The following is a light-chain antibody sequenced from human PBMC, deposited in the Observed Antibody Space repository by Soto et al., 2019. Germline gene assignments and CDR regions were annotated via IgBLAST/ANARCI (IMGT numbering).Light chain of an antibody. CDR2: WAS. J-gene: IGKJ3*01. Sequence: DIVMTQSPDSLAVSLGERATINCQSSQSVLYNSNNKNYLAWYQQKPGQPPRGLIYWASTRQSGVPDRFSGSGSGTDFTLTISSLQAEDVAVYYCQQYYSSPLTFGPGTKVDIK. CDR3: QQYYSSPLT. CDR1: QSVLYNSNNKNY. V-gene: IGKV4-1*01.